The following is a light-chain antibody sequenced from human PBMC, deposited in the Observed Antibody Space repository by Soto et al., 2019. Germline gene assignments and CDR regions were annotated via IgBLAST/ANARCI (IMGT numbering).Light chain of an antibody. CDR2: DNH. CDR3: GAWANNLSAGV. V-gene: IGLV1-51*01. J-gene: IGLJ1*01. CDR1: ASNIGSNS. Sequence: QSVLTQPPSVSAAPGQKVTISCSGSASNIGSNSLSWYRQFPGSSPMLVIYDNHKRPSGIAARFSASKSDTSATLVITGLRTGDEADYYCGAWANNLSAGVFGSGTKLTVL.